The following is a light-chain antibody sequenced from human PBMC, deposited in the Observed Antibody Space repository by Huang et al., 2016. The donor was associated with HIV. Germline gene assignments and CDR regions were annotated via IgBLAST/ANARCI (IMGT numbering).Light chain of an antibody. V-gene: IGKV1-27*01. CDR2: AAS. CDR1: RDISTF. J-gene: IGKJ1*01. Sequence: MTQSPPSLSASIGDRVTLTCRASRDISTFLAWYQQKPGKPPRLLIYAASILHSGVPARFSGGGSGTNFTLIVSSLQPEDVANYYCQKYDSAPRTFGQGTKLEL. CDR3: QKYDSAPRT.